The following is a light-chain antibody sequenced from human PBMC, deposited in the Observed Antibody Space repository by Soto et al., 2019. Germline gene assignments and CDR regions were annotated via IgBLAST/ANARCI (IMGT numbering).Light chain of an antibody. CDR1: QSVGSS. CDR2: GAS. Sequence: VMTQSPATLSVSPGERATLSCRASQSVGSSLAWYQQKPGQPPRLLIYGASTRATGFPARFSGSGSGTEFTLTISSLQSEDFAVYYCQQYNNWPPYTFGQGTRLE. CDR3: QQYNNWPPYT. V-gene: IGKV3-15*01. J-gene: IGKJ5*01.